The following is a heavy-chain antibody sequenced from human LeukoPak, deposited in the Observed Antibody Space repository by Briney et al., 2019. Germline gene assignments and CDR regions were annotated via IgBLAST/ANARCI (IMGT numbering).Heavy chain of an antibody. V-gene: IGHV3-53*01. CDR3: ARGVEPLAANTLAY. CDR2: LYCDGNT. CDR1: RFTVIIND. D-gene: IGHD1-14*01. Sequence: GGSLRLSRAASRFTVIINDITWVRQAPGKRLEWVSVLYCDGNTKYADSVQGRFTISRDNSKNTLYLEMNSLSPDDTAVYYCARGVEPLAANTLAYWGQGTLVTVSS. J-gene: IGHJ4*02.